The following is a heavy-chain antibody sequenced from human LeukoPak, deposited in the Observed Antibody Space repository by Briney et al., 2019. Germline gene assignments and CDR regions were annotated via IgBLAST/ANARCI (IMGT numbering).Heavy chain of an antibody. D-gene: IGHD3-22*01. CDR2: IYYSGST. V-gene: IGHV4-30-4*08. CDR1: GGSISSGDYY. Sequence: PSETLSLTCTVSGGSISSGDYYWSWIRQPPGKGLEWIGYIYYSGSTYQNPSLKNRITISVDTSKNQFSLKLSSVTAADTAVYYCARLYYYDSSGPHYYMDVWGKGITVTVSS. CDR3: ARLYYYDSSGPHYYMDV. J-gene: IGHJ6*03.